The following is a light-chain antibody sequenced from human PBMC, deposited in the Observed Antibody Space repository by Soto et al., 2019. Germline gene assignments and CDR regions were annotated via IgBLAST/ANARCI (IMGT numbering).Light chain of an antibody. CDR3: TSYTIATTWV. CDR2: DVS. J-gene: IGLJ3*02. V-gene: IGLV2-14*03. Sequence: QSALTQPASVSGSPGQSITIPCTGSSSDIGNYNYVSWYQQQLPGKAPKLMIYDVSTRPSGVSIRFSGSKSGNTASLTISGLQAEDEAFYYCTSYTIATTWVFGGGTKLTVL. CDR1: SSDIGNYNY.